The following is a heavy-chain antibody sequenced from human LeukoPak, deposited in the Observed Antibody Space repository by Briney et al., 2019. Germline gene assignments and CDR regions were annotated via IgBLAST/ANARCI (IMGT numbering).Heavy chain of an antibody. J-gene: IGHJ4*02. CDR2: ISSSSSYI. V-gene: IGHV3-21*01. Sequence: GGSLRLSCAASGFTFSSYSMNWVRQAPGKGLEWVSSISSSSSYIYYADSVKGRFTISRDNAKNTLYLQMNSLRAEDTAVYYCARDVAYFQGVPFDYWGQGTLVTVSS. CDR3: ARDVAYFQGVPFDY. CDR1: GFTFSSYS. D-gene: IGHD2/OR15-2a*01.